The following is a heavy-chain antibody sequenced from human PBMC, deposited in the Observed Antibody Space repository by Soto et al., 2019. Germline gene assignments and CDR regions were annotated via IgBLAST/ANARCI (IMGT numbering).Heavy chain of an antibody. CDR2: INPANGNT. CDR1: GGNFSSYA. CDR3: ARGQDICTNAVCYEGYYYYMHV. J-gene: IGHJ6*03. Sequence: GASVKVSCKASGGNFSSYAISWVRQAPGQGLEWMGWINPANGNTHYSQKFQGRVTITRDTSASTAYMELSSLRSEDTAVYYCARGQDICTNAVCYEGYYYYMHVWGKGTTVTVSS. D-gene: IGHD2-8*01. V-gene: IGHV1-3*01.